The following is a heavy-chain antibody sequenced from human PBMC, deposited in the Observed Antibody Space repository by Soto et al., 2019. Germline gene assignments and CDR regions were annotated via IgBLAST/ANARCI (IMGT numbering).Heavy chain of an antibody. CDR1: GFTFSSYA. Sequence: GGSLRLSCAASGFTFSSYAMHWVRQAPGKGLEWVAVISYDGSNKYYADSVKGRFTISRDNSKNTLYLQMNSLRAEDTAVYYRARAPPGSDDFWSGYDYWGQGTLVTVSS. J-gene: IGHJ4*02. V-gene: IGHV3-30*04. CDR3: ARAPPGSDDFWSGYDY. D-gene: IGHD3-3*01. CDR2: ISYDGSNK.